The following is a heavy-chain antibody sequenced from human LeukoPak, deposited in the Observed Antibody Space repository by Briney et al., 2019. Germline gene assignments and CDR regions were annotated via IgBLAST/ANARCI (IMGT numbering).Heavy chain of an antibody. V-gene: IGHV1-24*01. CDR1: GYTLTELS. CDR3: ATSDSIYGAFDI. J-gene: IGHJ3*02. CDR2: FDPEDGET. D-gene: IGHD3-16*02. Sequence: ASVKVSCKVSGYTLTELSMHWVRQAPGKGLEWMGGFDPEDGETIYAQKFQGRVTMTEDTSTDTAYMELSSLRSEDTAVYYCATSDSIYGAFDIWGQGTMVTVSS.